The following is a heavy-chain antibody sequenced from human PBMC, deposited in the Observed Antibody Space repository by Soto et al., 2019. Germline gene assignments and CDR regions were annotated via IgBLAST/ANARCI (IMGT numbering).Heavy chain of an antibody. CDR2: IRNKANSYRT. Sequence: EVQLVESGGGLVQPGGYLRLSCAASGFTFSDHYMDWVRQAPGKRLEWVGRIRNKANSYRTEYAASVKGRFIISRDDSKTSVYLQMSSLKTEDTAVYYCARGNRAFDYWGQGTLVAVSS. J-gene: IGHJ4*02. V-gene: IGHV3-72*01. D-gene: IGHD4-4*01. CDR1: GFTFSDHY. CDR3: ARGNRAFDY.